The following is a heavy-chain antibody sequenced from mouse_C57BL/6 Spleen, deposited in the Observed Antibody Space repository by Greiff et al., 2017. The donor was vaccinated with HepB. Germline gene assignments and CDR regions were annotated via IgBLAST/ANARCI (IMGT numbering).Heavy chain of an antibody. Sequence: VQLQHSGASVKISCTASGYAFSSYWMNWVKQRPGKGLEWIGQIYPGDGDTNYNGKFKGKATLTADKSSSTAYMQLSSLTSEDSAVYFCARDYDYVAYGGQGTLVTVSA. V-gene: IGHV1-80*01. CDR2: IYPGDGDT. CDR1: GYAFSSYW. J-gene: IGHJ3*01. CDR3: ARDYDYVAY. D-gene: IGHD2-4*01.